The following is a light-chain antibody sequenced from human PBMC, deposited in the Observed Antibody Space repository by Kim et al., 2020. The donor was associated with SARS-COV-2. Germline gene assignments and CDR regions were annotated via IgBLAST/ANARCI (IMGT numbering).Light chain of an antibody. CDR3: QQRSNWPPWT. Sequence: SPGDRPTLSCRASQRVSRYVASSQQNTGLAPSLLIFDASNRASGIPARFSGSGSGTDFTLTIRSLEPEDFAVYYCQQRSNWPPWTFGQGTKVEIK. J-gene: IGKJ1*01. CDR1: QRVSRY. V-gene: IGKV3-11*01. CDR2: DAS.